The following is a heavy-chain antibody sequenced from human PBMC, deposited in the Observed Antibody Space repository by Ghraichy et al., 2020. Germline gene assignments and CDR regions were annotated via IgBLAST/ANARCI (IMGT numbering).Heavy chain of an antibody. Sequence: SETLSLTCTVSGGSISSGDYYWSWIRQPPGKGLEWIGYIYYSGSTNYNPTLKSRVTISVDTSKNQFSLKLSSVTAADTAVYYCARNYDFCGGYYFGLYYYYGMAVWGQGTTFTVSS. V-gene: IGHV4-30-4*01. D-gene: IGHD3-3*01. CDR3: ARNYDFCGGYYFGLYYYYGMAV. CDR1: GGSISSGDYY. J-gene: IGHJ6*02. CDR2: IYYSGST.